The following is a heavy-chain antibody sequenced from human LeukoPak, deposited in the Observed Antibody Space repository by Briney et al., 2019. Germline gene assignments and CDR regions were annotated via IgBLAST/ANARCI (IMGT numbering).Heavy chain of an antibody. CDR1: GGSISSYY. CDR2: IYYSGST. V-gene: IGHV4-59*08. CDR3: AAQSLCSGGSCYSIFPFDI. Sequence: SETLSLTCTVSGGSISSYYWSWIRQPPGKGLEWIGYIYYSGSTYYNPSLKSRVTISVDTSKNQFSLKLSSVTAADTAVYYCAAQSLCSGGSCYSIFPFDIWGQGTMVTVSS. J-gene: IGHJ3*02. D-gene: IGHD2-15*01.